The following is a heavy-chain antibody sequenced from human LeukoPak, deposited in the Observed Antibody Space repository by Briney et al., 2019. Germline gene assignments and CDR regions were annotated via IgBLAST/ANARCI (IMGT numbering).Heavy chain of an antibody. CDR2: IYYSGST. J-gene: IGHJ3*02. D-gene: IGHD3-22*01. Sequence: PSETLSLTCTVSGGSISSGGYYWSWIRQHPGKGLEWIGYIYYSGSTYYNPSLKSRVTISVDTSKNQFSLKLSSVTAADTAVYYCARERDYYDSSGYLTDDAFDIWGQGTMVTVS. CDR1: GGSISSGGYY. V-gene: IGHV4-31*03. CDR3: ARERDYYDSSGYLTDDAFDI.